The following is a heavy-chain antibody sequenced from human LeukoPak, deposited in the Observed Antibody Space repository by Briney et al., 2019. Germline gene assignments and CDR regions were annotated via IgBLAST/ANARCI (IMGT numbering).Heavy chain of an antibody. J-gene: IGHJ3*02. V-gene: IGHV3-23*01. Sequence: GSLRLSCAASGFTFSSYAMSWVRQAPGKGLEGVSATSGSDGSTYYADSAKGRFTISRDNSKNTLYLQMNSLRAEDTAVYYCAKSYYDFWSGKPDAFDIWGQGTMVTVSS. CDR1: GFTFSSYA. D-gene: IGHD3-3*01. CDR3: AKSYYDFWSGKPDAFDI. CDR2: TSGSDGST.